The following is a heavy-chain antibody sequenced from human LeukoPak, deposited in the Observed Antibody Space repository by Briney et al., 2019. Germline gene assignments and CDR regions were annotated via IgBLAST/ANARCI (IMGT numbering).Heavy chain of an antibody. CDR2: ISGSGGST. J-gene: IGHJ4*02. D-gene: IGHD4-17*01. CDR1: GVTFSSYA. Sequence: GGSLRLSCAASGVTFSSYAMSWVRQAPGKGLEWVSAISGSGGSTYYADSVKGRFTISRDNSKNTLYLQMNSLRAEDTAVYYCAKDLYGDYVVTFDYWGQGTLVTVSS. CDR3: AKDLYGDYVVTFDY. V-gene: IGHV3-23*01.